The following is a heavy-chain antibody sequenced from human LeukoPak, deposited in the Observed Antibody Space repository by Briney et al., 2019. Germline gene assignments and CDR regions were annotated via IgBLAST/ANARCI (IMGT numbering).Heavy chain of an antibody. J-gene: IGHJ4*02. CDR3: ARAVGSWYVAGY. CDR1: GYTFTGYD. CDR2: INPNNGGT. V-gene: IGHV1-2*06. Sequence: ASVKVSCKASGYTFTGYDIHWVRQAPGQGLEWMGRINPNNGGTNYAQKFRDRFTMTRDTSISTAYMELGRLTSGDTAVFYCARAVGSWYVAGYWGQGTQVTVSS. D-gene: IGHD6-13*01.